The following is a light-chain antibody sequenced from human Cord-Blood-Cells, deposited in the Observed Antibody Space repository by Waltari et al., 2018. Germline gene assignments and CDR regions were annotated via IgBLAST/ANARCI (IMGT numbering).Light chain of an antibody. V-gene: IGLV2-14*01. Sequence: QSALTQPASVSGSPGQSITIPCTGTSSDVGGYNYVSWYQQHPGKAPKLMIYDVSKRPSGVSNRFSGSKSGNTASLTISGLQAEDEADYYCSSYTSSRGVVFGGGTKLTVL. CDR3: SSYTSSRGVV. CDR1: SSDVGGYNY. CDR2: DVS. J-gene: IGLJ2*01.